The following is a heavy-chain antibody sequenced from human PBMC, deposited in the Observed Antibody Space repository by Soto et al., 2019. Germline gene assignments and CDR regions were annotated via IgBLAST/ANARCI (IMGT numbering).Heavy chain of an antibody. CDR3: AHRRATNAYGWDV. J-gene: IGHJ6*02. CDR2: VFWTDDK. V-gene: IGHV2-5*01. Sequence: QITLKESGPTLVKATQTLTLTCTFSGFSLNTGGVAVGWIRQPPGEALEWLALVFWTDDKRYRTSLRSRPTVTKVTSKKEVVLIMPNMDAVDTATYFFAHRRATNAYGWDVRGQGTTVTVSS. CDR1: GFSLNTGGVA.